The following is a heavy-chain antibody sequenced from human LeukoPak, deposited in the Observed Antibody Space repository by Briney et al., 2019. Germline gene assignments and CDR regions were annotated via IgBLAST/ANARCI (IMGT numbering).Heavy chain of an antibody. CDR3: ARHLSQGDGDKRGFDN. Sequence: NSSETLSLTCTVSGGSISSPPYDWGWIRQPPGKGLEYIGSISSSGNTYYNASLQSRVTISVDASKNQFSLKLGSVTAADTAVYFRARHLSQGDGDKRGFDNWGQGTLVTVSS. V-gene: IGHV4-39*01. CDR2: ISSSGNT. CDR1: GGSISSPPYD. D-gene: IGHD5-24*01. J-gene: IGHJ4*02.